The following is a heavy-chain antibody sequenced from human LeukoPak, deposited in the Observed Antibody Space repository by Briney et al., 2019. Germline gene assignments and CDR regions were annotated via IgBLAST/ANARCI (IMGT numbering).Heavy chain of an antibody. V-gene: IGHV4-61*02. CDR1: GGSISSGSYY. Sequence: SETLSLTCTVSGGSISSGSYYWSWIRQPAGKGLEWIGRIYTSGSTNYNPSLKSRVTISVDTSKNQFSLKLSSVTAADTAVYYCASQNKRNWFDPWGQGTLVTVSS. D-gene: IGHD1/OR15-1a*01. J-gene: IGHJ5*02. CDR3: ASQNKRNWFDP. CDR2: IYTSGST.